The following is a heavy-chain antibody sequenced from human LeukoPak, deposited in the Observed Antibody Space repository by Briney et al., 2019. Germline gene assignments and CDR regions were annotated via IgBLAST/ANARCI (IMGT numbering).Heavy chain of an antibody. V-gene: IGHV4-59*01. J-gene: IGHJ4*02. D-gene: IGHD3-16*01. Sequence: SETLSLTCTVSGGSISSYYWSWIRQPPGKGLEWIGYIYYSGSTNYNPSLKSRVTISVDTSKNQFSLKLSSVTAADTAVYYCARERGGLYLDYWGQGTLVTVSS. CDR1: GGSISSYY. CDR3: ARERGGLYLDY. CDR2: IYYSGST.